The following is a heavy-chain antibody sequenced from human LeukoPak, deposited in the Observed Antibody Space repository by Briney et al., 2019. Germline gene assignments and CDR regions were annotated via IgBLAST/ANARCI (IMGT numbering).Heavy chain of an antibody. CDR3: AKLSGWGVRGTRGAFDI. CDR1: GFTFSRYA. V-gene: IGHV3-23*01. CDR2: ISGSGGST. Sequence: QTGGSLRLSCAASGFTFSRYAMSWVRQAPGKGLEWVSAISGSGGSTYYADSVKGRFTISRDNSKHTLYLQMNSLRAEDAAVYYCAKLSGWGVRGTRGAFDIWGQGTMVTVSS. J-gene: IGHJ3*02. D-gene: IGHD3-10*01.